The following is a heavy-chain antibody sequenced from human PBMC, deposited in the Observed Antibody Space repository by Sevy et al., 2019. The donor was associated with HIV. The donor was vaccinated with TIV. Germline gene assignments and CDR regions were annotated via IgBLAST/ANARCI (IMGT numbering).Heavy chain of an antibody. J-gene: IGHJ4*02. CDR3: TRVDYYDTSGSHY. CDR1: GFTFRDYS. V-gene: IGHV3-21*01. Sequence: GGSLRLSCEASGFTFRDYSMNWVRQAPGKGLEWVSSISSGSSYKKYGDAVKGRFTISRDNPKNSLYLQLNSLRAEDTAVYYCTRVDYYDTSGSHYWGQGTLVTVSS. CDR2: ISSGSSYK. D-gene: IGHD3-22*01.